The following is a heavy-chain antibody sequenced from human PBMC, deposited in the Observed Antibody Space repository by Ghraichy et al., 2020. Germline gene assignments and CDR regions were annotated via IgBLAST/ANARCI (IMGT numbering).Heavy chain of an antibody. V-gene: IGHV4-61*01. D-gene: IGHD2-15*01. CDR3: ARGRYCSGGSCYYQNWLDP. CDR2: IYYSGST. CDR1: GGSVSSGSYY. Sequence: SETLSLTCTVSGGSVSSGSYYWNWIRKPPGKGLEWIGYIYYSGSTNYSPSLKSRVTISVDTSKNQFSLRLSSVTAADTAVYYCARGRYCSGGSCYYQNWLDPWGQGSLVTVSS. J-gene: IGHJ5*02.